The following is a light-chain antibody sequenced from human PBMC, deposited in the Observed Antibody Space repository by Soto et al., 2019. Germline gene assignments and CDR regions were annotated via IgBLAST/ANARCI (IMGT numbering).Light chain of an antibody. CDR1: SSNIGAGYD. J-gene: IGLJ1*01. Sequence: QSVLTQPPSVSGAPGQRVTISCSGSSSNIGAGYDVHWYQQLPGTAPKLLIYANSNRPSGVPDRFSGSKSGTSASLAITGLQAEDEADYYCQSYDNSLSGYVFGPGTKAPS. V-gene: IGLV1-40*01. CDR2: ANS. CDR3: QSYDNSLSGYV.